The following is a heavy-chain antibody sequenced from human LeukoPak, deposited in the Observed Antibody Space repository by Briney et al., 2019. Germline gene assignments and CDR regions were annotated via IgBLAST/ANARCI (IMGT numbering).Heavy chain of an antibody. Sequence: GGSLRLSCAASGFTFSTYWMLWVRQAPGEGLVWVSRIKIDGSDTRYADSVKGRFTISRDNAKNTLYLQMNSLRAEDTAVYYCARGFWTGVEYWGQGALVTVSS. J-gene: IGHJ4*02. CDR2: IKIDGSDT. CDR1: GFTFSTYW. D-gene: IGHD3/OR15-3a*01. V-gene: IGHV3-74*01. CDR3: ARGFWTGVEY.